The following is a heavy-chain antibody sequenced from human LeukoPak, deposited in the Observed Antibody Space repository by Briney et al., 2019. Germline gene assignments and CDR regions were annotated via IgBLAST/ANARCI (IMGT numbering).Heavy chain of an antibody. CDR1: GYTFTDYY. J-gene: IGHJ5*02. CDR2: INPSSGGT. Sequence: GASVKVSCKASGYTFTDYYMHWVRQAPGQGLEWMGWINPSSGGTNYAQKFQGRVTMTRDTSISTAYMELSRLRSDDTAVYYCARDESVDYDILTGYYTWFDPWGQGTLVTVSS. CDR3: ARDESVDYDILTGYYTWFDP. D-gene: IGHD3-9*01. V-gene: IGHV1-2*02.